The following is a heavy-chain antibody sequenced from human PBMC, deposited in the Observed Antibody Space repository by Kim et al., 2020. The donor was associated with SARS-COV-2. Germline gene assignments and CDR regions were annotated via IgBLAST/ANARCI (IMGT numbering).Heavy chain of an antibody. J-gene: IGHJ3*02. Sequence: SETLSLTCTVSGGSISSSSYYWGWIRQPPGKGLEWIGSIYYSGSTYYNPSLKSRVTISVDTSKNQFSLKLSSVTAADTAVYYCARRALITMIVAWNAFDIWGQGTMVTVSS. D-gene: IGHD3-22*01. CDR3: ARRALITMIVAWNAFDI. CDR1: GGSISSSSYY. V-gene: IGHV4-39*01. CDR2: IYYSGST.